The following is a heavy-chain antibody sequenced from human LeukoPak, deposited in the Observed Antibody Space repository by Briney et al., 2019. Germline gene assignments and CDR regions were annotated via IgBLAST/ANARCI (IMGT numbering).Heavy chain of an antibody. Sequence: GGSLRLSCAASGFTFDGYAMHWVRQAPGKGLEWVSGISWNSGSIGYADSVKGRFTISRDNARNSLYLQMNILRAEDTALYYCAKDKGYIGEDAFDIWGQGTMVTVSS. CDR1: GFTFDGYA. J-gene: IGHJ3*02. CDR2: ISWNSGSI. CDR3: AKDKGYIGEDAFDI. D-gene: IGHD6-13*01. V-gene: IGHV3-9*01.